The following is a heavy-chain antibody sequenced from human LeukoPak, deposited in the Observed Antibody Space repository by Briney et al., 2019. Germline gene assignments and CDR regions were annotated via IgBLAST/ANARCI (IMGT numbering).Heavy chain of an antibody. CDR2: IYYSGST. CDR1: GASISSYY. D-gene: IGHD3-10*01. Sequence: SETLSLTCTVSGASISSYYWSWIRQPPGKGLEWIGYIYYSGSTNYNPSLKSRVTISVDTSKNQFSLRLSSVTAADMAVYYCARAGGYYGSGSYYIYYFDYWGQGTLVTVSS. J-gene: IGHJ4*02. V-gene: IGHV4-59*01. CDR3: ARAGGYYGSGSYYIYYFDY.